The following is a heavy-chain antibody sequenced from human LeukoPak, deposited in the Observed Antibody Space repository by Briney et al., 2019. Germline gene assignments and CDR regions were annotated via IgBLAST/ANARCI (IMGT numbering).Heavy chain of an antibody. Sequence: GESLKISCKGSGYSFTSYWIGWVRQMPGKGLEWMGIIYPGDSDTRYSPSFQGQVTISADKSISTAYLQWSSLKASDTAMYYCARRVYGGYDEYYYYYGMDVWGQGTTVTVSS. J-gene: IGHJ6*02. V-gene: IGHV5-51*01. CDR2: IYPGDSDT. CDR1: GYSFTSYW. D-gene: IGHD5-12*01. CDR3: ARRVYGGYDEYYYYYGMDV.